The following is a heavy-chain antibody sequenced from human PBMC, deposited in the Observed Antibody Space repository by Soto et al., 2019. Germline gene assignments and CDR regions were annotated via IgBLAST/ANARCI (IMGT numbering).Heavy chain of an antibody. Sequence: QITLKESGPTLVKPTQTLTLTCTFSGFSLSTSGVGVGWIRQPPGKALEWLALIYWDDDKRYSPSLKSRLTITKDTYKNQVVLTMTNMDPVDTATYYCAHRPIAAAGTWFDPWGQGTLVTVSS. V-gene: IGHV2-5*02. CDR2: IYWDDDK. J-gene: IGHJ5*02. CDR1: GFSLSTSGVG. CDR3: AHRPIAAAGTWFDP. D-gene: IGHD6-13*01.